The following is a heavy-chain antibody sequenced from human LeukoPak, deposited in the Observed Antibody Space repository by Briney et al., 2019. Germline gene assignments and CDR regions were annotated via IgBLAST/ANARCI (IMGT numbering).Heavy chain of an antibody. CDR3: AKVGFSEMEWLLYSDH. J-gene: IGHJ4*02. V-gene: IGHV3-23*01. CDR1: GLTLSSYA. D-gene: IGHD3-3*01. Sequence: GGSLRLSCAASGLTLSSYAMSWVRQAPGKGLEWVSAISGSSGHTYYADSVKGRFTISRDNSKNTLYLQMNSLRAEDTAVYYCAKVGFSEMEWLLYSDHWGQGTLVTVSS. CDR2: ISGSSGHT.